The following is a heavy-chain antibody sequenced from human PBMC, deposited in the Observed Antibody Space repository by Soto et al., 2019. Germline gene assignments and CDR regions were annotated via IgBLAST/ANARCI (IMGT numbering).Heavy chain of an antibody. CDR1: GYTFTSYG. D-gene: IGHD3-22*01. Sequence: ASVKVSCKASGYTFTSYGISLVRQAPVQVLELIVWIIAFNFNTYYSQKVQGRVTMTTYTSTSTAYMELMSLRSDDTSVYDCERNYDSSGIGRPFSIWG. J-gene: IGHJ3*02. CDR3: ERNYDSSGIGRPFSI. V-gene: IGHV1-18*01. CDR2: IIAFNFNT.